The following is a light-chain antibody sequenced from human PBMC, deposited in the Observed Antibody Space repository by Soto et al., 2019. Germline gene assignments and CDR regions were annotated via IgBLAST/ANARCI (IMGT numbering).Light chain of an antibody. CDR2: DVN. CDR1: STDVGGHKY. Sequence: QSALTQPASVSGSPGQSITISCTGTSTDVGGHKYVSWYQQYPGKAPKVMIYDVNNRPSGVSNRFSGSKSGNTASLTISGLQAEDEADYYCSSYTSTGTLVVFGGGTQLTVL. J-gene: IGLJ2*01. CDR3: SSYTSTGTLVV. V-gene: IGLV2-14*01.